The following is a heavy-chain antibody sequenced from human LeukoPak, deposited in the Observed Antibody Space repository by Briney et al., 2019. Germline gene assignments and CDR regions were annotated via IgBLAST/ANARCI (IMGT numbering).Heavy chain of an antibody. CDR2: INWNGGST. CDR3: ARNPGRYCTNGVCHRSYYYYMDV. D-gene: IGHD2-8*01. V-gene: IGHV3-20*04. Sequence: GGSLRLSCAASGFTFDDYGMSWVRQAPGKGLEWVSGINWNGGSTGYADSVKGRFTISRDNAKNSLYLQMNSLRAEDTAVYYCARNPGRYCTNGVCHRSYYYYMDVWGKGTTVTVSS. CDR1: GFTFDDYG. J-gene: IGHJ6*03.